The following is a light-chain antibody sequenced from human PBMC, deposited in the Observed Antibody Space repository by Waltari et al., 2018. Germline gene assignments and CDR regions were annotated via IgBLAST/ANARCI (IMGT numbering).Light chain of an antibody. CDR3: QQYDNWPPYT. J-gene: IGKJ2*01. CDR1: QSVSNN. V-gene: IGKV3-15*01. Sequence: EIVLTQSPGTLSLSPGERATLSCRASQSVSNNHLAWYQQRPGQPPRLRIYGASTRATGIPARFSGSGSGTEFTLTISSLQSEDFAVYYCQQYDNWPPYTFGQGTKLEIK. CDR2: GAS.